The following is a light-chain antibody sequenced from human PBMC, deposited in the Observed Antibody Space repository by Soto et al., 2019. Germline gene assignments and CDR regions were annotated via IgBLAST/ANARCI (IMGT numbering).Light chain of an antibody. CDR2: DAS. J-gene: IGKJ4*01. Sequence: DLPMTQSPSSLSASVGDRVTITCRSSQTISTFLHWFQQKPGKAPNLLIYDASSLQSGVPSRFSGSGSGTDFTLTISSLQPEDFGTYYCQQTYSTFVSFGGGTKVEMK. V-gene: IGKV1-39*01. CDR1: QTISTF. CDR3: QQTYSTFVS.